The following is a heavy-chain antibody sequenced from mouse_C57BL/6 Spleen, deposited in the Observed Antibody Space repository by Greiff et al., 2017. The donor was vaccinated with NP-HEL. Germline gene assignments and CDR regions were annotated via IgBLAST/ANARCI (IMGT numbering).Heavy chain of an antibody. V-gene: IGHV1-85*01. D-gene: IGHD2-4*01. CDR2: IYPRDGST. Sequence: VQLQQSGPELVKPGASVKLSCKASGYTFTSYDINWVKQRPGQGLEWIGWIYPRDGSTKYNEKFKGKATLTVDTSSSTAYMELHSLTSEDSAVYFCAIYDYGERTASYAMDYWGQGTSVTVSS. J-gene: IGHJ4*01. CDR3: AIYDYGERTASYAMDY. CDR1: GYTFTSYD.